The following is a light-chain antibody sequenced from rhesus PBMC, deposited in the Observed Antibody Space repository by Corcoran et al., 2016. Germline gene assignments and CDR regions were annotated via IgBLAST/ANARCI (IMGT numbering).Light chain of an antibody. J-gene: IGKJ2*01. CDR3: QQYYSSPYS. V-gene: IGKV4-1*01. CDR1: QSLLYSSNNKNY. Sequence: DIVMTQSPDSLAVSLGERVTINCKSSQSLLYSSNNKNYLAWYQQKPGQAPKLLIYWASTRESGVPNRFRGSGSGTDFTLTISGLQTEDVAGYYCQQYYSSPYSFGQGTKVEIK. CDR2: WAS.